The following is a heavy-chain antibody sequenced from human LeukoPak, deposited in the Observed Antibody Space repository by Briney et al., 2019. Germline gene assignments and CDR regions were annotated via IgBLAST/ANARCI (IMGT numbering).Heavy chain of an antibody. CDR1: GFTFSSQA. D-gene: IGHD6-19*01. CDR2: ISGSGGST. CDR3: AKAIAVAGRPIDY. J-gene: IGHJ4*02. V-gene: IGHV3-23*01. Sequence: GGSLRLSCAASGFTFSSQAMSWVRQAPGKGLEWVSAISGSGGSTYYADSVKGRFTISRDNSKNTLYLQMNSLRAEDTAVYYCAKAIAVAGRPIDYWGQGTLVTVSS.